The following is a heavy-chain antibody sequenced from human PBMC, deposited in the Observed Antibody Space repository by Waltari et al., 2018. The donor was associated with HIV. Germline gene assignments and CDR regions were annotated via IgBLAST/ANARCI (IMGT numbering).Heavy chain of an antibody. J-gene: IGHJ4*02. V-gene: IGHV3-23*01. CDR1: DFTFSSYA. Sequence: EVQLLPSGGVLVQPGGSLRLTCGSSDFTFSSYAMGWVRQAPGKGLEWVSAISGSGRSTYYADSVKGRFTISRDNSKNTLYLQMNSLRAEDTAVYYCAKDPFPGGSYDYWGQGTLVTVSS. CDR2: ISGSGRST. D-gene: IGHD1-26*01. CDR3: AKDPFPGGSYDY.